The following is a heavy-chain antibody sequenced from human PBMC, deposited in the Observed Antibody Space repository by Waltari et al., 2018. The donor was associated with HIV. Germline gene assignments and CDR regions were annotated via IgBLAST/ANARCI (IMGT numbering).Heavy chain of an antibody. D-gene: IGHD3-10*01. V-gene: IGHV4-34*02. CDR1: GGALPGAS. CDR2: INHRGRS. Sequence: QVRLQQWGAGQLKASETLSLTSAVYGGALPGASWSWLRQCPGRGLEVIAEINHRGRSYFNPSLKSRVTIAVDPAKNQFSLTLRSLTAADTGVYYCARESRRRIRQGGINWFDPGGQGTPGTVSS. J-gene: IGHJ5*02. CDR3: ARESRRRIRQGGINWFDP.